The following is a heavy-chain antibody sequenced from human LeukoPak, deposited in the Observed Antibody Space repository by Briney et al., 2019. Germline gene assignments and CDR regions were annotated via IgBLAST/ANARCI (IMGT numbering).Heavy chain of an antibody. D-gene: IGHD2-21*01. Sequence: GGSLRLSCAASGFTFSSYSMHWVRQAPGKGLEWVALISYDGSNKYYAVSVKGRFTISRDNSKNTLYLQMNSLRAEDTAVYYCAKPGGEYYYYYYMDVWGKGTTVTVSS. CDR1: GFTFSSYS. CDR2: ISYDGSNK. CDR3: AKPGGEYYYYYYMDV. V-gene: IGHV3-30*18. J-gene: IGHJ6*03.